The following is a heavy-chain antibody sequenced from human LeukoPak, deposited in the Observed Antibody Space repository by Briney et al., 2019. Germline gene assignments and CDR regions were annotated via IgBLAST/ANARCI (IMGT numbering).Heavy chain of an antibody. D-gene: IGHD6-19*01. J-gene: IGHJ4*02. CDR1: GYTFTGYY. CDR2: INPNSGGT. Sequence: ASVKVSCKASGYTFTGYYMHWVRRAPGQGLEWMGWINPNSGGTNYAQKFQGRVTMTRDTSISTAYMELSRLRSDDTAVYYCARVVSSGWYWVYFDYWGQGTLVTVSS. CDR3: ARVVSSGWYWVYFDY. V-gene: IGHV1-2*02.